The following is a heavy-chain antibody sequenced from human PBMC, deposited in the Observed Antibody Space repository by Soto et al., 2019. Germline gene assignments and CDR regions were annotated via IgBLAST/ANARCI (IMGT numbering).Heavy chain of an antibody. D-gene: IGHD3-10*01. CDR1: GFTFSSYA. CDR3: AKRDELLWFGELEND. V-gene: IGHV3-23*01. J-gene: IGHJ4*02. CDR2: ISGSGGST. Sequence: GGSLRLSCAASGFTFSSYAMSWVRQAPGKGLEWVSAISGSGGSTYYADSVKGRFTISRDNSKNTLYLQMNSLRAEDTAVYYCAKRDELLWFGELENDWGQGTLVTVSS.